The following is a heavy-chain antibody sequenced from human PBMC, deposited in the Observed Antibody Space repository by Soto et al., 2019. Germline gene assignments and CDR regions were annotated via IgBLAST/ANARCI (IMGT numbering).Heavy chain of an antibody. J-gene: IGHJ4*02. V-gene: IGHV4-4*07. D-gene: IGHD3-22*01. CDR3: ATSSDDSGGYYYTVHRGKYFFDY. CDR1: GDSISNYY. CDR2: IQTSGTT. Sequence: PSETLSLTCTVSGDSISNYYWNWIRQPAGKGLEWIGRIQTSGTTNYNPSLKSRVTMSAAMSKNQFSLKLSSVTAADTAVYYCATSSDDSGGYYYTVHRGKYFFDYWGQGTLVTVSS.